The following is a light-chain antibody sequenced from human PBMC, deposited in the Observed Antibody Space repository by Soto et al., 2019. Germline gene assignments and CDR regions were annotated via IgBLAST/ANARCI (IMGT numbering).Light chain of an antibody. CDR3: QVWDIVSDHVV. CDR2: DDS. Sequence: SYELTQPPSVSVAPGQTARITCGGANIGSKDVHWYQQKPGQAPVLVVYDDSDRPSGIPERFSGSNSGHTAALTISRVEAGDEADYYCQVWDIVSDHVVFGGGTKLTVL. V-gene: IGLV3-21*02. CDR1: NIGSKD. J-gene: IGLJ2*01.